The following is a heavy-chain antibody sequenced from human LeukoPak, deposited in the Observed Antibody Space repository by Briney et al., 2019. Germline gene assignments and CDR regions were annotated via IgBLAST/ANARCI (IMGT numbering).Heavy chain of an antibody. Sequence: GGSLRLSCAASGFTFSSYWMHWVRQAPGKGLVWVSRINSDGSSTSYADSVKGRFTISRDNAKNTLYLQMNSLRAEDTAVYYCARDRSGAMVRGIIGNWGQGTLVTVSS. CDR3: ARDRSGAMVRGIIGN. CDR1: GFTFSSYW. CDR2: INSDGSST. D-gene: IGHD3-10*01. V-gene: IGHV3-74*01. J-gene: IGHJ4*02.